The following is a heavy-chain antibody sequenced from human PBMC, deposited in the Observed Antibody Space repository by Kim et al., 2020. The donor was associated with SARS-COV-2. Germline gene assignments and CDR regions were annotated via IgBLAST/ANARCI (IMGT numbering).Heavy chain of an antibody. V-gene: IGHV1-69*01. CDR3: ARSHPHLDYYDRSGYYFDY. J-gene: IGHJ4*02. Sequence: GRVTITADESTSTAYMELSSLRSEDTAVYYCARSHPHLDYYDRSGYYFDYWGQGTLVTVSS. D-gene: IGHD3-22*01.